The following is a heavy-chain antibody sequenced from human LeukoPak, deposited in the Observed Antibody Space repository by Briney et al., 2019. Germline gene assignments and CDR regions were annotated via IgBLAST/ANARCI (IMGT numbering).Heavy chain of an antibody. Sequence: PGGSLSRSCTLPGFNFGDYGMSWVRQPPGKGPEWVTFIRSKAYRGTPEYAASVNGRFTISRDDSKSIAYLQMNSLKTEDTAVYYCTRATNDTGYWYFDLWGQGTLVTVSS. J-gene: IGHJ2*01. CDR2: IRSKAYRGTP. V-gene: IGHV3-49*04. CDR3: TRATNDTGYWYFDL. CDR1: GFNFGDYG. D-gene: IGHD1-14*01.